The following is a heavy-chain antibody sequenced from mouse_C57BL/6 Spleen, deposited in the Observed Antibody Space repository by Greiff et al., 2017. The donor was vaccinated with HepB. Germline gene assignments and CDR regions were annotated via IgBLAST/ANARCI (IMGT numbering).Heavy chain of an antibody. Sequence: QVQLQQSGAELVKPGASVKISCKASGYAFSSYWMNWVKQRPGKGLEWIGQIYPGDGDTNYNGKFKGKATLTADKSSSTAYMQLSSLTSEDSAVYFCARNDYYGSSSVDYWGQGTTLTVSS. CDR2: IYPGDGDT. CDR3: ARNDYYGSSSVDY. V-gene: IGHV1-80*01. D-gene: IGHD1-1*01. J-gene: IGHJ2*01. CDR1: GYAFSSYW.